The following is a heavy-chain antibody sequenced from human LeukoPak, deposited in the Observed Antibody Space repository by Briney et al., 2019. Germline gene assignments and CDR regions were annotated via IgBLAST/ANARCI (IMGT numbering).Heavy chain of an antibody. CDR2: IYYSGST. D-gene: IGHD5-24*01. CDR1: GGSISSGGYY. CDR3: AREAIGEMATIYYYYGMDV. Sequence: SETLSLTCTVSGGSISSGGYYWSWIRQHPGEGLEWIGYIYYSGSTYYNPSLKSRVTISVDTSKNQFSLKLSSVTAADTAVYYCAREAIGEMATIYYYYGMDVWGQGTTVTVSS. J-gene: IGHJ6*02. V-gene: IGHV4-31*03.